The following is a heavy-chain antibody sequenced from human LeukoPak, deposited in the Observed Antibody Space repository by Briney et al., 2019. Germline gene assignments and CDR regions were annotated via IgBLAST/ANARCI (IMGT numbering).Heavy chain of an antibody. D-gene: IGHD2-15*01. Sequence: SETLSLTCTVSGGSISSHYWSWIRQPPGKGLEWIGYIYTSGSTNYNPSLKSRVTISVDTSKNQFSLKLSSVTAADTAVYYCASGWRFDYWGQGTLVTVSS. CDR2: IYTSGST. CDR1: GGSISSHY. CDR3: ASGWRFDY. V-gene: IGHV4-4*09. J-gene: IGHJ4*02.